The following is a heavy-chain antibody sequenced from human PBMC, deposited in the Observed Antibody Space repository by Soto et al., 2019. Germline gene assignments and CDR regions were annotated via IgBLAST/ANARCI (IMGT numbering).Heavy chain of an antibody. Sequence: PGGSLRLSCAASGFTFSSYAMSWVRQAPGKGLEWVSAISGSGGSTYYADSVKGRFTISRDNSKNTLYLQMNSLRAEDTAVYYCAKFCYEYMVTPLDYFDYWGQGTLVTVSS. CDR3: AKFCYEYMVTPLDYFDY. D-gene: IGHD5-18*01. CDR1: GFTFSSYA. J-gene: IGHJ4*02. V-gene: IGHV3-23*01. CDR2: ISGSGGST.